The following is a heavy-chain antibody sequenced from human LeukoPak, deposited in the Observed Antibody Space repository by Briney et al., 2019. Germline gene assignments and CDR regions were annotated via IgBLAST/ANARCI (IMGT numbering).Heavy chain of an antibody. D-gene: IGHD6-19*01. CDR1: GYSFTNHW. Sequence: GESLKTSCEGSGYSFTNHWIARGRQMPGKGLGWRGVISPGECDTRYSTSLEGQVIISADKSISPAYLQWSSLRASDTAIYYCARRLGNGWYFFDFWGQGTLVTVSS. J-gene: IGHJ4*02. CDR3: ARRLGNGWYFFDF. CDR2: ISPGECDT. V-gene: IGHV5-51*01.